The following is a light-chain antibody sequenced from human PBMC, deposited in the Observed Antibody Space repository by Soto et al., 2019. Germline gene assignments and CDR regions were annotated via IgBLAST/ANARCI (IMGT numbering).Light chain of an antibody. V-gene: IGKV3-15*01. Sequence: EIVMTQSPATLSVSPGERATLSCRASQSVSSDLAWYQHKPGQAPRLLIYGASTRATGIPARSSGRGSGTEFTLTISSLQSVDFAVYYCQQYDNWPQTFGQGTRLEIK. CDR1: QSVSSD. CDR2: GAS. CDR3: QQYDNWPQT. J-gene: IGKJ5*01.